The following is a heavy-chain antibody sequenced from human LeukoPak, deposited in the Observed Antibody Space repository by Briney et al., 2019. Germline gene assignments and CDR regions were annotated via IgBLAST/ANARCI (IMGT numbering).Heavy chain of an antibody. CDR1: GFTFSGFW. D-gene: IGHD2-2*01. V-gene: IGHV3-7*01. J-gene: IGHJ4*02. Sequence: GGSLRLSCAVSGFTFSGFWMSWSRQAPGKGLEWVASINSDGSEGYYADVVKGRFTISRDNAKNSLYLQMNSLKVEDTAVYYCAREVIIVLEPLTNTIDYWGQGTRVTVSS. CDR2: INSDGSEG. CDR3: AREVIIVLEPLTNTIDY.